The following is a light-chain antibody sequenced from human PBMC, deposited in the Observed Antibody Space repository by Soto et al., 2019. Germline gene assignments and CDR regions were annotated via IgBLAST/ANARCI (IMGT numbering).Light chain of an antibody. J-gene: IGKJ1*01. Sequence: DIQMTQSPASLSASVGDSVTITCWASQSVGIYLNWYQQKSGKAPKVLIYGAFTRHSGVPSRFSGSGAGTDFTLTINSLQPEDSATYYCQQGYKTWTFGQGTKVEI. CDR2: GAF. CDR3: QQGYKTWT. V-gene: IGKV1-39*01. CDR1: QSVGIY.